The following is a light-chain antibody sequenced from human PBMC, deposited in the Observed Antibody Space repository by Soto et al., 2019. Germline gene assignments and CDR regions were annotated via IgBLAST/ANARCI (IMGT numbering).Light chain of an antibody. CDR2: DAS. J-gene: IGKJ1*01. CDR1: QSISSW. Sequence: DIQMTQSPSTLSASVGDRVTITCRASQSISSWLAWYQQKPGKSPKLLIYDASSLESGVPSRFSGSGSGTEFTLTISSLQTDDFATYYCQQYNSYSGTFGQGTKVEIK. V-gene: IGKV1-5*01. CDR3: QQYNSYSGT.